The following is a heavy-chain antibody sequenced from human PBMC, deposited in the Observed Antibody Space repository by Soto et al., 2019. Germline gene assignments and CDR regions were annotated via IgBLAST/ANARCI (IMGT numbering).Heavy chain of an antibody. J-gene: IGHJ6*03. Sequence: SETLSLTCTVSGGSISSYYWSWIRQPPGKGLEWIGYIYYSGSTNYNPSLKSRVTISVDTSKNQFSLKLSSVTAADTAVYYCARQRGYCSGGSCYTGYYMDVWGKGTTVTVSS. CDR2: IYYSGST. CDR1: GGSISSYY. D-gene: IGHD2-15*01. V-gene: IGHV4-59*08. CDR3: ARQRGYCSGGSCYTGYYMDV.